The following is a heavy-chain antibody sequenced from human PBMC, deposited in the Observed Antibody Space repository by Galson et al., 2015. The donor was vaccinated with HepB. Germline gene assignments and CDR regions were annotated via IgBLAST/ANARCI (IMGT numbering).Heavy chain of an antibody. J-gene: IGHJ6*02. V-gene: IGHV1-69*13. Sequence: SVKVSCKASGGTFSSYAISWVRQAPGQGLEWMGGIIPIFGTANYAQKFQGRVTITADESTSTAYMELSSLRSEDTAVYYCARAYGSGTRGNYYGMDVWGQGTTVTVSS. CDR2: IIPIFGTA. D-gene: IGHD3-10*01. CDR1: GGTFSSYA. CDR3: ARAYGSGTRGNYYGMDV.